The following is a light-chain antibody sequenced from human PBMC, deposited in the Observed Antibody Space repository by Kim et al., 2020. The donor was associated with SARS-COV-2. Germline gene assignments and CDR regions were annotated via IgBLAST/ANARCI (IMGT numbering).Light chain of an antibody. V-gene: IGLV3-1*01. J-gene: IGLJ1*01. Sequence: QGHTVSITCSGDKLGIKYVFWYQQKPGQSPMLVIYQDSKRPSGIPERFSGSNSGNTATLTISGTQAMDEADYYCKAWDSSTGPYVLGTGNKVTVL. CDR3: KAWDSSTGPYV. CDR2: QDS. CDR1: KLGIKY.